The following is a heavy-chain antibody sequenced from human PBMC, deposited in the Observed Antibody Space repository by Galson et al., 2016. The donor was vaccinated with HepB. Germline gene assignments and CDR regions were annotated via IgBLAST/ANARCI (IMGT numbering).Heavy chain of an antibody. D-gene: IGHD3-16*01. CDR3: ALRGGG. CDR2: INNRSSRI. Sequence: SLRLSCAASGFTFSSYSMNWVRQAPGKGLEWVSYINNRSSRIYYADFVKGRFTISRDNAKNSRYLQMNSLRDEDTARNYFALRGGGWGQGTLVTVSS. J-gene: IGHJ4*02. V-gene: IGHV3-48*02. CDR1: GFTFSSYS.